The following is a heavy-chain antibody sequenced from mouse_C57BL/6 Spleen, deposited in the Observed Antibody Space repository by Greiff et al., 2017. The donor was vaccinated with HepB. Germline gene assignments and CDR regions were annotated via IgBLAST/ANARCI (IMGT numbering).Heavy chain of an antibody. Sequence: EVQLQQSGAELVRPGASVKLSCTASGFNIKDDYMHWVKQRPEQGLEWIGWIDPENGDTEYASKFQGKATITADTSSNTAYLQLSRLTSEDTAFYYCTTEGNYRYSYFDYWGQGTTLTVSS. CDR2: IDPENGDT. V-gene: IGHV14-4*01. CDR1: GFNIKDDY. J-gene: IGHJ2*01. CDR3: TTEGNYRYSYFDY. D-gene: IGHD2-14*01.